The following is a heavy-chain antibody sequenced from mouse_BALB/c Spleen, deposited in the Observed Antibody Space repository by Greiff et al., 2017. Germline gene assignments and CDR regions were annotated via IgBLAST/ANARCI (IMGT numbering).Heavy chain of an antibody. CDR2: IRSKSNNYAT. J-gene: IGHJ4*01. Sequence: EVQGVESGGGLVQPKGSLKLSCAASGFTFNTYAMNWVRQAPGKGLEWVARIRSKSNNYATYYADSVKDRFTISRDDSQSMLYLQMNNLKTEDTAMYYCVRRGGDYWGQGTSVTVSS. CDR1: GFTFNTYA. CDR3: VRRGGDY. V-gene: IGHV10-1*02.